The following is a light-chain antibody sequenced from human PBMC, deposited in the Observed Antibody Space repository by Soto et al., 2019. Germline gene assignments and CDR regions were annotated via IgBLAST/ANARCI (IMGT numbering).Light chain of an antibody. J-gene: IGKJ2*01. CDR3: QQYGSSPPYT. CDR1: QSVSGNY. Sequence: EIVLTQSPGTLSLSPGERATLSCRASQSVSGNYLAWYQQKPGQSPRLLIYGSSDRSTGIPDRFSGSGSGTDFPLTITRVEPEDFAVYYCQQYGSSPPYTFGQGTKLEIK. V-gene: IGKV3-20*01. CDR2: GSS.